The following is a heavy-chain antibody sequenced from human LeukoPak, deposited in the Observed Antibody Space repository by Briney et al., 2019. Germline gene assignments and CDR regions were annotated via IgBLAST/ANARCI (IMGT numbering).Heavy chain of an antibody. V-gene: IGHV4-38-2*01. J-gene: IGHJ4*02. D-gene: IGHD2-15*01. Sequence: PSETLSLTCAVSGYSISSGYYWGWIRQPPGKGLEWIGSIYHSGSTYYNPSLKSRVTISVDMSKNQFSLKLSSVTAADTAVYYCAAYCSGGSCYSDSDYWGQGTLVTVSS. CDR3: AAYCSGGSCYSDSDY. CDR2: IYHSGST. CDR1: GYSISSGYY.